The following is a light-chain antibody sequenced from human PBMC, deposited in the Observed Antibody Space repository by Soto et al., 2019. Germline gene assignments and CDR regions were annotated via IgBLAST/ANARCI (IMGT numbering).Light chain of an antibody. V-gene: IGKV3-11*01. CDR2: DAS. J-gene: IGKJ5*01. CDR3: QQRSNWPPVIT. Sequence: IVLTQSAATLSLCPGERATLSCRASQSFSSYLAWYQQKPGQAPRLLIYDASKRATGIPARFSGRGSGTDFTRTIISLEPEDFAVYYCQQRSNWPPVITFGQGTRLEIK. CDR1: QSFSSY.